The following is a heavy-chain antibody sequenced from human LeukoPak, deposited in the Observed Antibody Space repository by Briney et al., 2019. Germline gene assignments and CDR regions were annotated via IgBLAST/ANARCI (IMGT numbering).Heavy chain of an antibody. J-gene: IGHJ4*02. CDR1: GGTFSSYA. V-gene: IGHV1-18*01. CDR2: ISAYNGNT. Sequence: ASVKVSCKASGGTFSSYAISWVRQAPGQGLEWMGWISAYNGNTNYAQKLQGRVTMTTDTSTSTAYMELRSLRSDDTAVYYCASPDSSGYYYGYWGQGTLVTVSS. D-gene: IGHD3-22*01. CDR3: ASPDSSGYYYGY.